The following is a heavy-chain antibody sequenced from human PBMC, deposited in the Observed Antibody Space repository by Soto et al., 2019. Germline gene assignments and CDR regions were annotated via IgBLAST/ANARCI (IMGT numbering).Heavy chain of an antibody. J-gene: IGHJ4*02. CDR3: ARDELILQAFDY. Sequence: GSLRLSCAASGFTFSSYSMNWVRQAPGKGLEWVSSISSSSSYIYYADSVKGRFTISRDNAKNSLYLQMNSLRAEDTAVYYCARDELILQAFDYWGQGTLVTVSS. V-gene: IGHV3-21*01. D-gene: IGHD2-15*01. CDR2: ISSSSSYI. CDR1: GFTFSSYS.